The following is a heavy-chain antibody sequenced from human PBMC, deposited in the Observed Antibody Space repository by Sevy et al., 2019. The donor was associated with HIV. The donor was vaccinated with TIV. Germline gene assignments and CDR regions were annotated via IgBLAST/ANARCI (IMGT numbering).Heavy chain of an antibody. CDR3: ARGKSGYGHGLDY. Sequence: GGSLRLSCAASGFPVSSNYMSWVRQAPGKGLDWVSVIYSDGSTYHADSVKGRFTISRDNSKNTLYLQMNSLRVEDTAVYYCARGKSGYGHGLDYWGQGTLVTVSS. D-gene: IGHD5-18*01. CDR2: IYSDGST. CDR1: GFPVSSNY. J-gene: IGHJ4*02. V-gene: IGHV3-66*01.